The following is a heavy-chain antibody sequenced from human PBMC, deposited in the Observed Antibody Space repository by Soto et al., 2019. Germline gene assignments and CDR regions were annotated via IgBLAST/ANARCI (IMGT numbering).Heavy chain of an antibody. J-gene: IGHJ1*01. Sequence: ASVKVSCKASGYTFTSYYMHWVRQAPGQGLEWMGIINPSGGSTSYAQKFQGRVTMTRDTSTSTVYMELSSLRSEDTAVYYCARDASIAAAGMFYFQHWGQGTLVTVSS. CDR1: GYTFTSYY. D-gene: IGHD6-13*01. V-gene: IGHV1-46*03. CDR2: INPSGGST. CDR3: ARDASIAAAGMFYFQH.